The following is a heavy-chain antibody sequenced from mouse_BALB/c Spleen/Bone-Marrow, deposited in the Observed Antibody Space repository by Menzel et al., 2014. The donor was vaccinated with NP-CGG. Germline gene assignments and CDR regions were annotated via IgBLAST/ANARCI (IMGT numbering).Heavy chain of an antibody. CDR1: GFDFSRYW. Sequence: DVQLQESGGGLVQPGGSLKLSCAASGFDFSRYWMSWVRQAPGKGLEWIGEINPDSSTISYTPSLKDKFIISRDNAKNTLYLQMSKVRSEDTALYYCARLGYYGYFDYWGQGTTLTVSS. J-gene: IGHJ2*01. D-gene: IGHD2-3*01. CDR3: ARLGYYGYFDY. V-gene: IGHV4-1*02. CDR2: INPDSSTI.